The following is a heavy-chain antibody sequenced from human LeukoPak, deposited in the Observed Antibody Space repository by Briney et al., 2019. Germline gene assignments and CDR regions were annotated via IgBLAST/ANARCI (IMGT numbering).Heavy chain of an antibody. V-gene: IGHV4-39*07. CDR2: IYYSGST. CDR1: GGSISSSSYY. J-gene: IGHJ4*02. Sequence: SETLSLTCTVSGGSISSSSYYWGWIRQPPGKGLEWIGSIYYSGSTYYNPSLKSRVTISVDTSKNQFSLKPSSVTAADTAVYYCARDLDGDYASYFDYWGQGTLVTVSS. CDR3: ARDLDGDYASYFDY. D-gene: IGHD4-17*01.